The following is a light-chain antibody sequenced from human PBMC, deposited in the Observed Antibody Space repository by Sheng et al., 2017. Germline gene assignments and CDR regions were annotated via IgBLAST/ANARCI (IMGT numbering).Light chain of an antibody. CDR3: QQYGSSPQT. Sequence: EIVLTQSPGTLSLSPGQRATLSCRASQTINNNYLAWYQHKPGQPPRRLIYGASGRATGIPDRFSGSGSGTDFTLTISRLEPEDFAVYYCQQYGSSPQTFGQGTKVDIK. V-gene: IGKV3-20*01. CDR1: QTINNNY. CDR2: GAS. J-gene: IGKJ1*01.